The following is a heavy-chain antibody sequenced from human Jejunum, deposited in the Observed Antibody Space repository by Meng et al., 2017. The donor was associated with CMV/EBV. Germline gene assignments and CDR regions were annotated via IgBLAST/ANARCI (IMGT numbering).Heavy chain of an antibody. CDR2: IIPVIGVE. CDR1: FDSDD. D-gene: IGHD3-3*01. CDR3: ARDRREMKVFGAVASSWFDP. Sequence: FDSDDISWVRQAPGQGLEWVGGIIPVIGVEKYAQRFQGRVNITADKSTGTVYMELRSLRSEDTAVYYCARDRREMKVFGAVASSWFDPWGQGTLVTSPQ. V-gene: IGHV1-69*10. J-gene: IGHJ5*02.